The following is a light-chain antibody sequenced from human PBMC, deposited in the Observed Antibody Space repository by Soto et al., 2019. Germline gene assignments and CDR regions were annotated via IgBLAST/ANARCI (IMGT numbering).Light chain of an antibody. J-gene: IGKJ3*01. CDR2: AAS. CDR3: QQLSSYPRT. CDR1: QGISSS. Sequence: IQLTQSPSSLSASVGDRVTVTCWASQGISSSLAWYQQKPGKAPRLLIYAASTLQSGVPSRFSGSGSGTDFTLTISSLQPEDFATYYCQQLSSYPRTFGPGTKVDIK. V-gene: IGKV1-9*01.